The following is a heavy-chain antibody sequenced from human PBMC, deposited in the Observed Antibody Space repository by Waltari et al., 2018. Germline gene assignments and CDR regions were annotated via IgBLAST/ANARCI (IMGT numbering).Heavy chain of an antibody. CDR1: GGSITSNRHY. CDR2: MSYNGAT. Sequence: QLQLQESGPGLGKPSETLSLTCIVSGGSITSNRHYWAWIRQPPGQGREWIGTMSYNGATYSSPSLKSRVTVSRDTSKNHLSLTLGSVTAADTAVYYCATYIGASIGTAAFDVWGQGTMVTVSS. D-gene: IGHD5-12*01. V-gene: IGHV4-39*02. J-gene: IGHJ3*01. CDR3: ATYIGASIGTAAFDV.